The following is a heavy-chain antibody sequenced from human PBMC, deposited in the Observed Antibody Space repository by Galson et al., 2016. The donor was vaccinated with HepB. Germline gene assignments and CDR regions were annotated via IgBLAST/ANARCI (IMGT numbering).Heavy chain of an antibody. Sequence: SLRLSCAASGFTFSSYSMNWVRQAPGKGLEWVSYISSSSSTIYYADSVTGRFTISRDNAKNSLYLQMNSLRDEDTAVYYCARDLALLWFGELPYFDYWGQGTLVTVSS. CDR2: ISSSSSTI. J-gene: IGHJ4*02. CDR1: GFTFSSYS. D-gene: IGHD3-10*01. CDR3: ARDLALLWFGELPYFDY. V-gene: IGHV3-48*02.